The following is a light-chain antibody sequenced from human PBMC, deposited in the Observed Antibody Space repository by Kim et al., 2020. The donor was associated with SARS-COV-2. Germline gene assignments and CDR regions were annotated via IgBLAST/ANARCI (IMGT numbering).Light chain of an antibody. CDR3: SSYTSSSPYV. J-gene: IGLJ1*01. Sequence: LSQPASVSGSPGQSITISCTGTSSDVGGYNYVSWYQQHPGKAPKLMIYDVSKRPSGVSNRFSGSKSGNTASLTISGLQAEDEADYYCSSYTSSSPYVFGTGTKVTVL. CDR2: DVS. V-gene: IGLV2-14*01. CDR1: SSDVGGYNY.